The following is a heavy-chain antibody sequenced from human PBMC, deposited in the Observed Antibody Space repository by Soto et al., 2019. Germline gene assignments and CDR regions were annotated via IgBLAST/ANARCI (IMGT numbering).Heavy chain of an antibody. D-gene: IGHD3-10*01. CDR3: ARVARGSRDHQHFPH. V-gene: IGHV1-2*04. CDR2: INPNSGGT. Sequence: ASVKVSCKASGYTFTGYYMHWVRQAPGQGLEWMGWINPNSGGTNYAQKFQGWVTMTRDTSISTAYMELSRLRSDDTAVYYCARVARGSRDHQHFPHWGQGTLVTVSS. CDR1: GYTFTGYY. J-gene: IGHJ1*01.